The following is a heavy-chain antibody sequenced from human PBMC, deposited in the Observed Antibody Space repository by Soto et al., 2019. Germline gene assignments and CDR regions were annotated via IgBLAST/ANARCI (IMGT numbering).Heavy chain of an antibody. CDR2: IIPIFATA. V-gene: IGHV1-69*01. D-gene: IGHD6-6*01. CDR3: ATPVGQLVQAYLYFDS. J-gene: IGHJ4*02. Sequence: QVQLVQSGAEVKKPGSSVKLSCKASGGSSRRNVISWVRQAPGQGLEWMGGIIPIFATAESAQRFKGRVTITADESTSTTYMELGSLTSEDTAVYYCATPVGQLVQAYLYFDSWGQGTLVTVSS. CDR1: GGSSRRNV.